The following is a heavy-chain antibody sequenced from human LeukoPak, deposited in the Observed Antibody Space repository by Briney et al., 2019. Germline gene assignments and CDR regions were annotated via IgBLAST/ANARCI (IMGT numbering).Heavy chain of an antibody. Sequence: SLRLSCAASGFTFDDYAMHWVRQAPGKGLEWVSGISWNSGSIGYADSVKGRFTISRDNAKNSLYLQMNSLRAEDTALYYCARVIVAYWYFDLWGRGTLVTVSS. J-gene: IGHJ2*01. CDR2: ISWNSGSI. CDR3: ARVIVAYWYFDL. D-gene: IGHD3-22*01. V-gene: IGHV3-9*01. CDR1: GFTFDDYA.